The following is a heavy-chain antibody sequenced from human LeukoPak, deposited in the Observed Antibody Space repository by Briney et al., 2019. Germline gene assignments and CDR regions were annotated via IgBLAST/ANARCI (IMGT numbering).Heavy chain of an antibody. V-gene: IGHV2-5*01. CDR1: GFSLSTSGVG. CDR2: IYWNDDK. CDR3: AHTYNFWSGYFPTREYYFDY. J-gene: IGHJ4*02. D-gene: IGHD3-3*01. Sequence: SGPTLVNPTQTLALTCTFSGFSLSTSGVGVGWIRQPPGKALEWLALIYWNDDKRYSPSLKSRLTITKDTSKNQVVLTMTNMDPVDTATYYCAHTYNFWSGYFPTREYYFDYWGQGTLVTVSS.